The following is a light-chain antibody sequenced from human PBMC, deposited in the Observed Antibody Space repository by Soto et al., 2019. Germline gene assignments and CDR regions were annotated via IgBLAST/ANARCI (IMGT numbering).Light chain of an antibody. CDR1: SSDVGAYNY. V-gene: IGLV2-14*01. Sequence: QSALTQPPSASGSPGQSVTISCTGTSSDVGAYNYVSWYQQYTGKAPKLIIFEVSNRPSGISDRFSGFKSANTAYLTISGVQPEDEADYHCSSYTTIKTVVFGGGTKLTVL. CDR2: EVS. J-gene: IGLJ2*01. CDR3: SSYTTIKTVV.